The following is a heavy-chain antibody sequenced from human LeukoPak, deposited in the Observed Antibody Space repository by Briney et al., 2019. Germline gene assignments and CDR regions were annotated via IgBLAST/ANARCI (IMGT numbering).Heavy chain of an antibody. D-gene: IGHD2-2*01. CDR2: ISSSSSTI. Sequence: GGSLRFSCAASGFTFSSYSMIWVRQAPGMGLEGVSYISSSSSTIYYADSVKGRFTISRDNAKNSLYLQMNSLRAEDTAVYYCARDHSVVVPVSYGMDVWGQGTTVTVSS. CDR3: ARDHSVVVPVSYGMDV. J-gene: IGHJ6*02. CDR1: GFTFSSYS. V-gene: IGHV3-48*01.